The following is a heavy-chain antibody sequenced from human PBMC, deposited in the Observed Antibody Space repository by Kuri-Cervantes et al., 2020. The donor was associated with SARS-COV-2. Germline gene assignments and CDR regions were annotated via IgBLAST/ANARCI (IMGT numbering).Heavy chain of an antibody. Sequence: GGSLRLSCAASGFTFSSYWMSWVRQAPGKGLEWVANIKQDGSEKYYVDSVKGRFTISRDNAKNSLYLQMNSLRAEDTAVYYCARDPCGQLGNYYYYYYMDVWGKGTTVTVSS. CDR1: GFTFSSYW. D-gene: IGHD6-13*01. J-gene: IGHJ6*03. V-gene: IGHV3-7*01. CDR3: ARDPCGQLGNYYYYYYMDV. CDR2: IKQDGSEK.